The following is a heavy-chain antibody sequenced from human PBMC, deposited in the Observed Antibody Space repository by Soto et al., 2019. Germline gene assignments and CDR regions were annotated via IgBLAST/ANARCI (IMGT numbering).Heavy chain of an antibody. V-gene: IGHV1-18*01. Sequence: ASVKVSCTASGYTFTSYGISWVRQAPGQGLEWMGWISAYNGDTNYAQKLQGRVTMTTDTSTSTAYMELRSLRSDDTAVYYLARAVRDYGDYYFDYWGQGTLVTVSS. CDR3: ARAVRDYGDYYFDY. CDR1: GYTFTSYG. J-gene: IGHJ4*02. CDR2: ISAYNGDT. D-gene: IGHD4-17*01.